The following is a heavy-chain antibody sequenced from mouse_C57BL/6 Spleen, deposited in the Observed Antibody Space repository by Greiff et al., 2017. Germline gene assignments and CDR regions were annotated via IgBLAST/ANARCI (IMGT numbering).Heavy chain of an antibody. J-gene: IGHJ1*03. Sequence: QVQLQQSGPGLVKPSQCLSITCTVSGFSLTSYGVHWVRQSPGKGLEWLGVLWRGGSTDYNAAFMSRLSITKDNSKSQVFIKMNSLQADETAIYYCANVDGYYLYFDVWGTGTTVTVSS. CDR1: GFSLTSYG. CDR3: ANVDGYYLYFDV. D-gene: IGHD2-3*01. V-gene: IGHV2-5*01. CDR2: LWRGGST.